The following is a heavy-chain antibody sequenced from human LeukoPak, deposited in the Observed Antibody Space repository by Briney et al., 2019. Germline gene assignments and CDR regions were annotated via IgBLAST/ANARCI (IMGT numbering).Heavy chain of an antibody. J-gene: IGHJ6*03. CDR3: ARGVWEQPIHYYYYYMDV. CDR2: ISAYNGNT. D-gene: IGHD1-26*01. Sequence: RGASVKVSCKASGYTFTSYGISWVRQAPGQGLEWMGWISAYNGNTNYAQKLQGRVTMTTDTSTSTAYMELRSLRSDDTAVYYCARGVWEQPIHYYYYYMDVWGKGTTVTVSS. V-gene: IGHV1-18*01. CDR1: GYTFTSYG.